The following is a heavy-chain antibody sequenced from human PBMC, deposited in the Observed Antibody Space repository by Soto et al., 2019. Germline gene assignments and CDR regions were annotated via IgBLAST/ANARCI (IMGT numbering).Heavy chain of an antibody. J-gene: IGHJ4*02. V-gene: IGHV3-9*01. CDR1: GFTLDDYA. CDR3: ANLPLYGSGFDC. D-gene: IGHD3-10*01. Sequence: EAQLVESGGGLVQPGRSLRLSCVASGFTLDDYAIHWVRQAPGKGLEWVSGISWNGAATGYADSVTGRFTISRDNAKNSLYLQMSSLRTEDTAIYYCANLPLYGSGFDCWGQGTLVTVSS. CDR2: ISWNGAAT.